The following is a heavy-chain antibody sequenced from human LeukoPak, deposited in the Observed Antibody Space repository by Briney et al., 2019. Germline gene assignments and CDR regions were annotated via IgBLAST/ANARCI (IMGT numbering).Heavy chain of an antibody. CDR3: ARDLIAGATGPGAV. CDR1: GYTFSSYW. CDR2: ISSGTSTI. J-gene: IGHJ4*02. D-gene: IGHD1-26*01. Sequence: GGSLRLSCAASGYTFSSYWMHWVRQAPGKGLEWISYISSGTSTIYYADSVKGRFTISRDNAKNSLYLQMNSLRVEDTAVYYCARDLIAGATGPGAVWGQGTLVTVSS. V-gene: IGHV3-48*04.